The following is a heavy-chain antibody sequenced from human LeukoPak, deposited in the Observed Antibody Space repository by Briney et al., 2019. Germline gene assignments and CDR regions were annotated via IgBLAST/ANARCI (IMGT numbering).Heavy chain of an antibody. CDR2: ISGSGGST. J-gene: IGHJ4*02. D-gene: IGHD5-12*01. CDR1: GFTFSSYA. V-gene: IGHV3-23*01. Sequence: PGGSLRLACAASGFTFSSYAMSWVRQAPGKGLEWVSAISGSGGSTYYADSVKGRFTISRDNAKNSLYLQMNSLRAEDTAVYYCARDVGSGGYDLFDYWGQGTLVTVSS. CDR3: ARDVGSGGYDLFDY.